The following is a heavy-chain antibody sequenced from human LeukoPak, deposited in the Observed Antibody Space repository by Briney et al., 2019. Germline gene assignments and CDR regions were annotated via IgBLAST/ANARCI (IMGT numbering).Heavy chain of an antibody. CDR3: ARGGGSSWFDP. D-gene: IGHD3-16*01. V-gene: IGHV1-46*03. Sequence: ASVKVSCKASGYTFTSYYMHWVRQAPGQGLEWLGIINPSGGSTSYAQKFQGRVTMTRDTSTSAVFLELSSLRSEDTAVYYCARGGGSSWFDPWGQGTLVTVSS. CDR2: INPSGGST. CDR1: GYTFTSYY. J-gene: IGHJ5*02.